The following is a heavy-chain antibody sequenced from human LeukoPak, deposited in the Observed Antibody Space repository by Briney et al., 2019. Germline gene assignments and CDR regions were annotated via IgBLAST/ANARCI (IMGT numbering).Heavy chain of an antibody. J-gene: IGHJ6*03. CDR3: ARVAVDTALYYYYYMDV. Sequence: SETLSLTCTGSGGSISSYYWSWIRQPPGKGLEWIGYIYYSGSTNYNPSLKSRVTISVDTSKNQFSLKLSSVTAADTAVYYCARVAVDTALYYYYYMDVWGKGTTVTVSS. CDR2: IYYSGST. D-gene: IGHD5-18*01. V-gene: IGHV4-59*01. CDR1: GGSISSYY.